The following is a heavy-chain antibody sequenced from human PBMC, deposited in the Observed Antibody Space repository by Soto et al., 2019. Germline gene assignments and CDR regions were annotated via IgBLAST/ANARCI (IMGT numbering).Heavy chain of an antibody. Sequence: EVQLLESGGDLVQPGGSLRLSCAASGFPFSSYAMTWVRQAPGKGLEWVSSISGSGSSTYSADSMKGRFTVSIDNSKNTQYLQMDSLRVEDTAVYFCSQGIAPVVTSKGIDYWGQGTLVTVSS. V-gene: IGHV3-23*01. CDR3: SQGIAPVVTSKGIDY. D-gene: IGHD6-13*01. CDR2: ISGSGSST. J-gene: IGHJ4*02. CDR1: GFPFSSYA.